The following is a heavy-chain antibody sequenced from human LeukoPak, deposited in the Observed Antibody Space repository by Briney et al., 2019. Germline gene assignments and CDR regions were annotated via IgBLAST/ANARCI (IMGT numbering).Heavy chain of an antibody. CDR2: IYHSGST. Sequence: GSLRLSCAASGFTFNNAWMSWVRQAPGKGLEWIGSIYHSGSTYYNPSLKSRVTISVDTSKNQFSLKLSSVTAADTAVYYCARVGAYYYGSGSSNWFDPWGQGTLVTVSS. D-gene: IGHD3-10*01. CDR1: GFTFNNAW. CDR3: ARVGAYYYGSGSSNWFDP. J-gene: IGHJ5*02. V-gene: IGHV4-38-2*01.